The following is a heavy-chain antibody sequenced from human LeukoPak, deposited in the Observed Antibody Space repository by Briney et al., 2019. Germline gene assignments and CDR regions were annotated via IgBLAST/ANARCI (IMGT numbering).Heavy chain of an antibody. CDR1: GGSISSYY. Sequence: SETLSLTCTVSGGSISSYYWSWIRQPPGKGLEWIGYIYYSGSTNYNPSLKSRVTISVDTSKNQFSLKLSSVTAADTAVCYCARVGPTESYYYYYMDVWGKGTTVTVSS. CDR2: IYYSGST. V-gene: IGHV4-59*01. D-gene: IGHD4-11*01. CDR3: ARVGPTESYYYYYMDV. J-gene: IGHJ6*03.